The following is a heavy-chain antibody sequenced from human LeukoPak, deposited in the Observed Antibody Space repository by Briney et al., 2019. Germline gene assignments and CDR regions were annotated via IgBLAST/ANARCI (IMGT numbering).Heavy chain of an antibody. D-gene: IGHD3-3*01. CDR3: ARGGGEGLDFWSGIDAFDI. V-gene: IGHV4-4*07. CDR1: GGSISSYY. CDR2: IHTSGST. J-gene: IGHJ3*02. Sequence: SETLSLTCTVSGGSISSYYWSWVRQPAGKGLEGIGRIHTSGSTNYNPSLKSRVTMSVDTSKNQFSLKLSSVTAADTAMYYCARGGGEGLDFWSGIDAFDIWGQGTMVTVSS.